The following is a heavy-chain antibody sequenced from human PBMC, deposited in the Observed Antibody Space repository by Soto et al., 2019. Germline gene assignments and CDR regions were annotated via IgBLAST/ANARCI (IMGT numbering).Heavy chain of an antibody. V-gene: IGHV4-4*07. CDR3: ARDRRDDSSGYYISNWFDP. J-gene: IGHJ5*02. CDR1: GGSISSYY. CDR2: IYTSGST. Sequence: SETLSLTCTVSGGSISSYYWSWIRQPAGKGLEWIGRIYTSGSTNYNPSLKSRVTMSVDTSKNQFSLKLSSVTAADTAVYYCARDRRDDSSGYYISNWFDPWGQGTLVTVS. D-gene: IGHD3-22*01.